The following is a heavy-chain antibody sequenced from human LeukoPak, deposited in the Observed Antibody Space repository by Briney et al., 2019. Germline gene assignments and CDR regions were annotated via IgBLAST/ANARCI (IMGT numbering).Heavy chain of an antibody. J-gene: IGHJ4*02. V-gene: IGHV4-59*01. D-gene: IGHD3-22*01. CDR2: IYYSGST. CDR1: GGSISSYY. Sequence: SETLSLTCTVSGGSISSYYWSWIRQPPGKGLEWIGYIYYSGSTNYNPSPKSRVTISVDTSKNQFSLKLSSVTAADTAVYYCARDRSDSSGYYFPNDWGQGTLVTVSS. CDR3: ARDRSDSSGYYFPND.